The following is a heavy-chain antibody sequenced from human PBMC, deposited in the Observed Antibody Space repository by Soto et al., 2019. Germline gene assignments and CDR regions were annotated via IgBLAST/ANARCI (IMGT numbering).Heavy chain of an antibody. CDR1: GYTFTSYD. J-gene: IGHJ4*02. V-gene: IGHV1-8*01. CDR3: ARSSHLYSNYLGY. Sequence: ASVKVSCKASGYTFTSYDINWVRQATGQGLEWMGWMNPNIGNTGYAQKFQGRVTMTRNTSISTAYMELSSLRSEDTAVYYCARSSHLYSNYLGYWGQGTLVTVSS. D-gene: IGHD4-4*01. CDR2: MNPNIGNT.